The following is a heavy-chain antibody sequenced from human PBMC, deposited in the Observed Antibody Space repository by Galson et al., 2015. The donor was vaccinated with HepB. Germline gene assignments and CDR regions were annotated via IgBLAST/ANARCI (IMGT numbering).Heavy chain of an antibody. Sequence: QSGAEVTKPGESLKISCKGSGYSFTSYWIGWVRQMPGKGLEWMGIIYPGDSDTRYSPSFQGQVTISADKSISTAYLQWSSLKASDTAMYYCARLAAKLRGVMEGMDVWGQGTTVTVSS. CDR3: ARLAAKLRGVMEGMDV. D-gene: IGHD3-10*01. J-gene: IGHJ6*02. V-gene: IGHV5-51*01. CDR1: GYSFTSYW. CDR2: IYPGDSDT.